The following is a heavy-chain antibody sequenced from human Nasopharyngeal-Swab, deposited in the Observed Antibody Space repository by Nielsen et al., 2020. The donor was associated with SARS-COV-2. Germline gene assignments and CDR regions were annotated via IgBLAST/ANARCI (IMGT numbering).Heavy chain of an antibody. CDR3: TRCGGDCYSGRDY. CDR1: GSTFSDSA. Sequence: GESLKISCAASGSTFSDSAIHWVRQASGEGLEWVARIRSKGNNYATAYSASVKGRFIIFRDDPTNTAYLQMNSLKTEDTAMYYCTRCGGDCYSGRDYWGQGTLVTVSS. V-gene: IGHV3-73*01. J-gene: IGHJ4*02. D-gene: IGHD2-21*02. CDR2: IRSKGNNYAT.